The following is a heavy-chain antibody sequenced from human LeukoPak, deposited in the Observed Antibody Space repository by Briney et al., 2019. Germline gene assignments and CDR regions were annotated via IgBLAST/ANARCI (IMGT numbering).Heavy chain of an antibody. J-gene: IGHJ4*02. CDR2: IIPIFGTA. V-gene: IGHV1-69*13. CDR3: ARGPY. Sequence: ASVKVSCKASGYTFTSYDINWVRQATGQGLEWMGGIIPIFGTANYAQKFQGRVTITADESTSTAYMELSSLRSEDTAVYYCARGPYWGQGTLVTVSS. CDR1: GYTFTSYD.